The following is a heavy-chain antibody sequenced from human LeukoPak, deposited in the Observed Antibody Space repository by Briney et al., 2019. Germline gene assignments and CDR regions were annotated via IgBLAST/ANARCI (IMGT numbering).Heavy chain of an antibody. V-gene: IGHV3-53*01. CDR2: LYRGGST. J-gene: IGHJ4*02. CDR3: ARGGARQQLVENYFDH. Sequence: GGSLRLSCAASGFTVSSNYMNWVRQAPGKGLEWVSVLYRGGSTYYADSVKGRFTIARDTSKNTVYLQMNSLRAEDTAVYYCARGGARQQLVENYFDHWGQGTLVTVSS. D-gene: IGHD6-13*01. CDR1: GFTVSSNY.